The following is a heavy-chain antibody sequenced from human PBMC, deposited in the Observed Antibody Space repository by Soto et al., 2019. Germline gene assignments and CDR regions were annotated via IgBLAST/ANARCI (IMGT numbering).Heavy chain of an antibody. CDR2: MFYSGLT. J-gene: IGHJ6*02. Sequence: PSETLSLTCIVSGYSVTSSDYYWAWIRQPPGKGLEWIGSMFYSGLTYYNPSLKSRVTLSVDTSKNQFSVRLNSVTAADTAVYYCAITSYYDGSDYYLDALDVWGQGTKVTVYS. CDR1: GYSVTSSDYY. D-gene: IGHD3-22*01. V-gene: IGHV4-39*01. CDR3: AITSYYDGSDYYLDALDV.